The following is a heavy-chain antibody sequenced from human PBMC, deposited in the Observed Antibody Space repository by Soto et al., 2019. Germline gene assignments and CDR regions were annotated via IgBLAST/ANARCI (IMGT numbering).Heavy chain of an antibody. CDR2: IYPGDSDT. D-gene: IGHD3-10*01. CDR1: GYSFTIYW. V-gene: IGHV5-51*07. CDR3: AGGGVRGVITRTRDYYGMDV. Sequence: GESLKISCKVSGYSFTIYWIGWVHQMAWKGLKWMEIIYPGDSDTRYSPSFQGQVTISADKSISTAYLQWSSLKASDTAMYYCAGGGVRGVITRTRDYYGMDVWGQGTTVTVSS. J-gene: IGHJ6*02.